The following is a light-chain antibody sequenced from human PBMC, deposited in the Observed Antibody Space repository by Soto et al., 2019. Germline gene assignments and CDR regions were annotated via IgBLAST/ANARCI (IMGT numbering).Light chain of an antibody. CDR2: DAS. CDR1: QSISTN. V-gene: IGKV3-15*01. Sequence: EIVMTQSPAPVSVSPGERATLSCRASQSISTNVAWYQQKPGQALRLLIYDASTRATGISTRFSGSGSGTEFTLTISSLQSEDFASSYCQHYNNWPPLTFGGGTKVEI. CDR3: QHYNNWPPLT. J-gene: IGKJ4*01.